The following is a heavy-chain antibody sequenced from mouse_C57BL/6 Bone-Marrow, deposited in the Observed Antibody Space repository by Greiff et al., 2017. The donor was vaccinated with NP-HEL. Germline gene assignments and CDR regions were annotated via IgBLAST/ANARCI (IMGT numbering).Heavy chain of an antibody. V-gene: IGHV1-26*01. J-gene: IGHJ4*01. D-gene: IGHD1-1*01. Sequence: EVQLQQSGPELVKPGASVKISCKASGYTFTDYYMNWVKQSHGKSLEWIGDINPNNGGTSYNQKFKGKATLTVDKSSSTAYMELRSLTSEDSAVYYCARFSTTVVATGYYAMDYWGQGTSVTVSS. CDR1: GYTFTDYY. CDR2: INPNNGGT. CDR3: ARFSTTVVATGYYAMDY.